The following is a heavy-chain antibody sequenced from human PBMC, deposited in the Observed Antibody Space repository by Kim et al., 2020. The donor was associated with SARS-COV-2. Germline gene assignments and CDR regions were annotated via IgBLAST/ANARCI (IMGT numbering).Heavy chain of an antibody. Sequence: GGSLRLSCAASGFTFDDYAMHWVRQAPGKGLDWVSGISWNSGNIGYADSVKGRFTISRDNAKNSLYLQMNSLRAEDTALYYCAKDPGYCSGGRPGCRKVGWYYGMDVWGQGTTVTVSS. V-gene: IGHV3-9*01. CDR2: ISWNSGNI. CDR3: AKDPGYCSGGRPGCRKVGWYYGMDV. D-gene: IGHD2-15*01. CDR1: GFTFDDYA. J-gene: IGHJ6*02.